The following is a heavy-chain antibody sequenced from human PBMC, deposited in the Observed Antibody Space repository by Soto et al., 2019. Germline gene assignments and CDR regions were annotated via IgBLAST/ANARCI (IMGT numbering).Heavy chain of an antibody. Sequence: ASVKVSGKASGYTFTSYYMHWVRQAPGQGLEWMGIINPSGGSTSYAQKFQGRVTMTRDTSTSTVYMELSSLRSEDTAVYYCARGIVVVVAATHDYYYGMDVWGQGTTVTVSS. V-gene: IGHV1-46*01. CDR2: INPSGGST. D-gene: IGHD2-15*01. CDR3: ARGIVVVVAATHDYYYGMDV. J-gene: IGHJ6*02. CDR1: GYTFTSYY.